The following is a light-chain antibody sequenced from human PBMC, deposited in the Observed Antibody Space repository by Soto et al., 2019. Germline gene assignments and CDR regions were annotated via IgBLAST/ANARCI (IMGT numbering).Light chain of an antibody. V-gene: IGKV1-5*01. CDR2: AAS. J-gene: IGKJ4*01. CDR1: QSISSW. Sequence: DIQMTQSPPTLSASVGDRVTITCRASQSISSWLAWYQQNPGKAPKLLIYAASTLQSGVPSRFSGSGSGTDFTLTISSLQPEDFATYYCQQLSTYPLTVGGGTKVDI. CDR3: QQLSTYPLT.